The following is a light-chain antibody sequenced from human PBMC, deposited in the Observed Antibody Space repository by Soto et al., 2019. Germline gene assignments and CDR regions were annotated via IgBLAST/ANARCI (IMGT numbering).Light chain of an antibody. CDR1: SSDVGGYNY. CDR2: EVS. CDR3: SSYAGSNPVV. J-gene: IGLJ2*01. V-gene: IGLV2-8*01. Sequence: QSALTQPPSASGSPGQSVTISCTGTSSDVGGYNYVSWYQQHPGKAPKLMIYEVSKRPSGVPDRFSGSKSGNTASLTVSGLQAEDEADYYCSSYAGSNPVVFGGGTMVTVL.